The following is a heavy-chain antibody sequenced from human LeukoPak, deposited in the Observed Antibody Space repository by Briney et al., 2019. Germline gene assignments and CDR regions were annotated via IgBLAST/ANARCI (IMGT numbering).Heavy chain of an antibody. V-gene: IGHV3-23*01. D-gene: IGHD3-9*01. Sequence: GGSLRLSCAASGFTFSSYAMSWVRQAPGKGLEWVSAISGSGGSTYYADSVKGRFTISRDNSKNTLYLQMNSLRAEGTAVYYCAKDRIRYDILTGYSESGLYWGQGTLVTVSS. CDR3: AKDRIRYDILTGYSESGLY. J-gene: IGHJ4*02. CDR1: GFTFSSYA. CDR2: ISGSGGST.